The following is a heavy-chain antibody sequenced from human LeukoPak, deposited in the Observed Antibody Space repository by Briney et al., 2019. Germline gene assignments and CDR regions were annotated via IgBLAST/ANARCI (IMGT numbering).Heavy chain of an antibody. CDR3: ARDRWELLANGAFDI. V-gene: IGHV3-11*01. Sequence: GGSLRLSCAASGFTFSDYYMSWIRQAPGKGLEWASYISSSGSTIYYADSVKGRFTISRDNAKNSLYLQMNSLRAEDTAVYYCARDRWELLANGAFDIWGQGTMVTVSS. CDR1: GFTFSDYY. J-gene: IGHJ3*02. CDR2: ISSSGSTI. D-gene: IGHD1-26*01.